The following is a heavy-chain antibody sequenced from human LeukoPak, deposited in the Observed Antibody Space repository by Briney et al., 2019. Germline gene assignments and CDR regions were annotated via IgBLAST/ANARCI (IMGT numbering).Heavy chain of an antibody. V-gene: IGHV3-48*01. J-gene: IGHJ3*02. Sequence: GGSLRLSCAASGFTFSTYSMDWVRQAPGKGLEWVSYISSSSSTIYYADSVKGRFTISGDNAKNSLYLQMNSLRAEDTAVYYCAREWASSSDIWGQGTMVTVSS. CDR3: AREWASSSDI. CDR2: ISSSSSTI. CDR1: GFTFSTYS.